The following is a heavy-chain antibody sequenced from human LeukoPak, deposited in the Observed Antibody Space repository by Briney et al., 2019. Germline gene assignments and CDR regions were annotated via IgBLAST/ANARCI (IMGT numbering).Heavy chain of an antibody. Sequence: GGSLRLSGAASGFTFSTYSMNWVRQAPGKGLEWVSYISSSSSTIYYADSVKGRFTISRDNAKNSLYLQMNSLRAEDTAVYYCARGSTYYDSSGPVPFDYWGQGTLVTVSS. D-gene: IGHD3-22*01. CDR3: ARGSTYYDSSGPVPFDY. CDR1: GFTFSTYS. V-gene: IGHV3-48*01. CDR2: ISSSSSTI. J-gene: IGHJ4*02.